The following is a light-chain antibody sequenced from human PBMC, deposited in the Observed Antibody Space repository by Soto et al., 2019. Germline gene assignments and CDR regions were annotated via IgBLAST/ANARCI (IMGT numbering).Light chain of an antibody. Sequence: DIQMTQSPSSLSASVGDRVTITCRASQSISSYLNWYQQKPGKAPKLLIYAASSLQSEVPSRFSGSGSGTDFTLTISSLQPEDFATYYCQQSYSTTALTFGGGTKVDIK. V-gene: IGKV1-39*01. CDR3: QQSYSTTALT. CDR2: AAS. J-gene: IGKJ4*01. CDR1: QSISSY.